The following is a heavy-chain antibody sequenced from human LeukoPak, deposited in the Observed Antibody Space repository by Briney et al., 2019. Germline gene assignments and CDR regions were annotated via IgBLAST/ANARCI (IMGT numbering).Heavy chain of an antibody. CDR2: IKQDGSEK. Sequence: GGSLRLSCAASGFTFSSYSMSWVRQAPGKGLEWVANIKQDGSEKYYVDSVKGRFTISRDNAKNSLYLQMNSLRAEDTAVYYCARGPETYYYDSSGYGFDNWGQGTLVTVSS. CDR3: ARGPETYYYDSSGYGFDN. CDR1: GFTFSSYS. J-gene: IGHJ4*02. V-gene: IGHV3-7*04. D-gene: IGHD3-22*01.